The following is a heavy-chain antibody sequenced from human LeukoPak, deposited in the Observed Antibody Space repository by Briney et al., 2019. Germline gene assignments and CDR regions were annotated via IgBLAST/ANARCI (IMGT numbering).Heavy chain of an antibody. D-gene: IGHD3-10*01. V-gene: IGHV3-7*01. CDR2: IKQDGSEK. Sequence: GGSLRLSCATSGFTFTSFWFTWARQAPRKGLEWVASIKQDGSEKHYVDSVEGRFTISRDNAKNSLFLQMNSLRAEDTALYYCARDAGRGEDIRGQGTMVTVSS. CDR3: ARDAGRGEDI. J-gene: IGHJ3*02. CDR1: GFTFTSFW.